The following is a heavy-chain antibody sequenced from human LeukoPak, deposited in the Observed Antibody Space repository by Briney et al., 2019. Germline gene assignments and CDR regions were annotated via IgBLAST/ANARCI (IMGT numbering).Heavy chain of an antibody. CDR2: INPDGSTT. CDR3: ARVGVGMYHFDH. CDR1: GFTLSTYW. Sequence: GGSLRLSCAASGFTLSTYWMHWVRQAPWKGLVWVSRINPDGSTTTYADSVEGRFTISRDNAKNTLYLQMSSLRAEDTAVYYCARVGVGMYHFDHWGQGTLVTVSS. J-gene: IGHJ4*02. D-gene: IGHD2-2*01. V-gene: IGHV3-74*01.